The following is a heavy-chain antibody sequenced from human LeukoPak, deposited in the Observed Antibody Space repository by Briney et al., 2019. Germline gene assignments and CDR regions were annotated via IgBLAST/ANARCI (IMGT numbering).Heavy chain of an antibody. CDR2: IYYSGST. D-gene: IGHD3-10*01. CDR3: ARVLGSGTHGDNWFDP. CDR1: GGSISSYY. J-gene: IGHJ5*02. Sequence: PSETLSLTCTVSGGSISSYYWSWIRQPPGKGLEWIGYIYYSGSTNYNPSLKSRVTISVDTSKNQFSLKLSSVTAADTAVYYCARVLGSGTHGDNWFDPWGQGTLVTVSS. V-gene: IGHV4-59*01.